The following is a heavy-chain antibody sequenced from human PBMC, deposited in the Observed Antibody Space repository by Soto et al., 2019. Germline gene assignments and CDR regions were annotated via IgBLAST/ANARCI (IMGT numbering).Heavy chain of an antibody. CDR1: GGSFSGYY. CDR3: ARGTLLYGSGSFLDY. D-gene: IGHD3-10*01. CDR2: INHSGST. Sequence: SETLSVTCAVYGGSFSGYYWSCIRQPKGKGLEWIGEINHSGSTNYNPSLKSRVTISVDTSKNQFSLKLSSVTAADTAVYYCARGTLLYGSGSFLDYWGQGTLVTVSS. V-gene: IGHV4-34*01. J-gene: IGHJ4*02.